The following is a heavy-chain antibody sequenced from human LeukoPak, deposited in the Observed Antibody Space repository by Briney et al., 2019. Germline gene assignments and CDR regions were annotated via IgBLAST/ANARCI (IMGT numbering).Heavy chain of an antibody. Sequence: ASVKVSCKASGYTFTGYYMHWVRQAPGQGLEWMGWISAYNGNTNYAQKLQGRVTMTTDTSTSTAHMELRSLRSDDTAVYYCARVYSGKTKYFQHWGQGTLVTVSS. CDR3: ARVYSGKTKYFQH. CDR1: GYTFTGYY. D-gene: IGHD3-10*01. V-gene: IGHV1-18*04. J-gene: IGHJ1*01. CDR2: ISAYNGNT.